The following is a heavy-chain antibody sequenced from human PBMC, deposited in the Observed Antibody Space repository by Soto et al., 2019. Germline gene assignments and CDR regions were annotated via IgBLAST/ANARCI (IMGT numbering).Heavy chain of an antibody. CDR2: MNPNSGNT. Sequence: QVQLVQSGAEVKKPGASVKVSCKASGYTFTSYDINWVRQATGQGLEWMGWMNPNSGNTGYAQKFRGRVTMTRNTSISTAYMELSSLRSEDTAVYYCARGRGASDYGDNYYYYYMDVWGKGTTVTVSS. D-gene: IGHD3-10*01. CDR1: GYTFTSYD. V-gene: IGHV1-8*01. CDR3: ARGRGASDYGDNYYYYYMDV. J-gene: IGHJ6*03.